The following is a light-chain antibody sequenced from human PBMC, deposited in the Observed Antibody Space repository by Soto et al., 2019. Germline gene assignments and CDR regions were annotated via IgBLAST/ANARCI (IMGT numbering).Light chain of an antibody. CDR3: QQYYSTFSYT. CDR2: WAS. J-gene: IGKJ2*01. Sequence: DIVMTQSPDSLAVSLGERATINCKSSQSVLYSSNNKNYLAWYQQKPGQPPKLLIYWASTRESGVPDRFSGRGSGTDFTLTISSLQAEDVAVYYCQQYYSTFSYTFGQGTKLEIK. CDR1: QSVLYSSNNKNY. V-gene: IGKV4-1*01.